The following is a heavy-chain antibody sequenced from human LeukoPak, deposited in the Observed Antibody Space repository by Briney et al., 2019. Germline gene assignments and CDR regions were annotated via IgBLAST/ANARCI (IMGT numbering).Heavy chain of an antibody. V-gene: IGHV4-59*08. CDR2: IYSGST. CDR3: ARAYSSSWYPSYYFDY. CDR1: GGSISSYY. J-gene: IGHJ4*02. D-gene: IGHD6-13*01. Sequence: SETLSLTCTVSGGSISSYYWSWIRQPPGKGLEWIGYIYSGSTNYDPSLKSRVTISVDTSKNQFSLKLSSVTAADTAVYYCARAYSSSWYPSYYFDYWGQGTLVTVSS.